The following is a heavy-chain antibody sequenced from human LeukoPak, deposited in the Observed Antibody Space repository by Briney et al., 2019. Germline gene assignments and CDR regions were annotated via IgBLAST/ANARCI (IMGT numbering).Heavy chain of an antibody. CDR2: ISAYNGNT. CDR3: ASVSIPGYSSGDWFDP. V-gene: IGHV1-18*01. CDR1: GYTFTSHG. Sequence: ASVKVSCKASGYTFTSHGISWVRQAPGQGIEWMGWISAYNGNTNYAQKLQGRVTMTTDTSTSTAYMELRSLRSDDTAVYYCASVSIPGYSSGDWFDPWGQGTLVTVSS. D-gene: IGHD6-19*01. J-gene: IGHJ5*02.